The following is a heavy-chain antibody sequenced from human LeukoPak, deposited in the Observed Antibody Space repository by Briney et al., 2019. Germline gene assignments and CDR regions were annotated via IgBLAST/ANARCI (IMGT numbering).Heavy chain of an antibody. D-gene: IGHD2-21*02. J-gene: IGHJ1*01. CDR3: SRLRLIGGDVDHH. V-gene: IGHV4-59*08. CDR1: GRSISSYY. Sequence: PSETLSLTCTVSGRSISSYYWSWIRQPPGRGLEWIGYIHYSGSTNYNPSLKSRVTISVDTSKNQFSLKLSSVTAADTAVYYCSRLRLIGGDVDHHWGPGTLVTVSS. CDR2: IHYSGST.